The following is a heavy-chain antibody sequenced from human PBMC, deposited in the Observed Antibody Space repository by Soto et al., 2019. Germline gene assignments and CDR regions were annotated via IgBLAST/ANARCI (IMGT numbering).Heavy chain of an antibody. CDR1: GFTFSSYG. CDR2: ISYDGSNK. D-gene: IGHD3-22*01. J-gene: IGHJ4*02. Sequence: PGGSLRLSCAASGFTFSSYGMHWVRQAPGKGLEWVAVISYDGSNKYYADSVKGRFTISRDNSKNTLYLQMNSLRAEDTAVYYCRYYYDSSGYYSDYWGQGTLVTVSS. V-gene: IGHV3-30*03. CDR3: RYYYDSSGYYSDY.